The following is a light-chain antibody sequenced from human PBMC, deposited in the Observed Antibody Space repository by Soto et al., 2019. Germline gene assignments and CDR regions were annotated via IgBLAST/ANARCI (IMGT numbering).Light chain of an antibody. J-gene: IGLJ1*01. Sequence: QSALTQPASVSGSPGQSITISCTGTSSDVGGYNYVSWYQQHPGKAPKLMIYDVSNRPSGVSNRFSGSKSGNTASLTISGLQAEDEAGYYCSSYTSSSIVFGTGTKVTVL. CDR1: SSDVGGYNY. CDR3: SSYTSSSIV. V-gene: IGLV2-14*01. CDR2: DVS.